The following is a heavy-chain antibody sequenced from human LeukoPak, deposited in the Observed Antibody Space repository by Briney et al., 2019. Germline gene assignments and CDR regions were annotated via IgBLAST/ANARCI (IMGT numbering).Heavy chain of an antibody. Sequence: GGSLRLSCAASGFTFSSYETNWVRQAPGKGLEGVSYISSSGSTIYYADSVKGRFTISRDNAKNSLSLQMNSLRAEDTAVYYCARVTWAAVDYWGQETLVTASS. J-gene: IGHJ4*02. CDR3: ARVTWAAVDY. CDR2: ISSSGSTI. CDR1: GFTFSSYE. D-gene: IGHD6-25*01. V-gene: IGHV3-48*03.